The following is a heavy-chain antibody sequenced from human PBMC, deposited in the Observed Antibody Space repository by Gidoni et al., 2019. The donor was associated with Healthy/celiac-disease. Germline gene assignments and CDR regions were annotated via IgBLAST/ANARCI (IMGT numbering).Heavy chain of an antibody. V-gene: IGHV1-8*01. CDR3: AWLVVNHDDY. Sequence: QVQLVQSGAEVKKPGASVKVSCKASGYTFTSYDINWVRQATGQGLEWMGWMNPNSGNTGYAQKFQGRFIMTRNTSRSTAYMELGSLRSEDTAVYYWAWLVVNHDDYWGQGTLVTVSS. J-gene: IGHJ4*02. D-gene: IGHD3-22*01. CDR2: MNPNSGNT. CDR1: GYTFTSYD.